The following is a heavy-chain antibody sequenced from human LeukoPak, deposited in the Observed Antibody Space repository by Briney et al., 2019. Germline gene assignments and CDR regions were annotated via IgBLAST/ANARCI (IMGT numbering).Heavy chain of an antibody. CDR3: ARSPRGYSSGWSTVGYFDL. Sequence: PGRSLRLSCAASGFTFSSYAMHWVRQAPGKGLEWVAVISYDGSNKYYADSVKGRFTISRDNSKNTLYLQMNSLRAEDTAVYYCARSPRGYSSGWSTVGYFDLWGRGTLVTVSS. D-gene: IGHD6-19*01. CDR2: ISYDGSNK. J-gene: IGHJ2*01. CDR1: GFTFSSYA. V-gene: IGHV3-30-3*01.